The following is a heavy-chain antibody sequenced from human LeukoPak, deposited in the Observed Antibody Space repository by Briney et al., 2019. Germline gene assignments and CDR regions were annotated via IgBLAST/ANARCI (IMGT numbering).Heavy chain of an antibody. CDR3: ARELHGGYFDY. J-gene: IGHJ4*02. D-gene: IGHD3-16*01. CDR1: GYTFASYG. CDR2: INPSGGST. V-gene: IGHV1-46*01. Sequence: GASVKVSCKASGYTFASYGITWVRQAPGQGLEWMGIINPSGGSTNYAQKFQGRVTMTGDTSTSTVYVELGSLRSEDTAMYYCARELHGGYFDYWGQGTLVAVSS.